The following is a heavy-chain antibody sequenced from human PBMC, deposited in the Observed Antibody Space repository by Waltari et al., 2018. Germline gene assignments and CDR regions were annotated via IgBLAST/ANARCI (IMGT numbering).Heavy chain of an antibody. V-gene: IGHV1-69*01. J-gene: IGHJ4*02. D-gene: IGHD2-2*01. Sequence: QVQLVQSGAEVKKPGSSVKVSCKASGGTFSSYAISWVRQAPGQGLEWMGGIIPSFGTANYAQKFQGRVTITADESTSTAYMELSSLRSEDTAVYYCARDQGGVVVVPAALDYWGQGTLVTVSS. CDR3: ARDQGGVVVVPAALDY. CDR1: GGTFSSYA. CDR2: IIPSFGTA.